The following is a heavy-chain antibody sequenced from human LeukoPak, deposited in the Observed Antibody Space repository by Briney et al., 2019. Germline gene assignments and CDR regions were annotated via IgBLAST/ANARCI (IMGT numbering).Heavy chain of an antibody. Sequence: PGGSLRLSCVASGFTFSSYEMNWVRQAPGKGLEWVSYISSSGSSMYYADSVKGRFTISRDNSKNTLYLQMNSLRAEDTAVYYCAKRASSGWYGSAYWGQGTLVTVSS. D-gene: IGHD6-19*01. CDR1: GFTFSSYE. CDR2: ISSSGSSM. CDR3: AKRASSGWYGSAY. J-gene: IGHJ4*02. V-gene: IGHV3-48*03.